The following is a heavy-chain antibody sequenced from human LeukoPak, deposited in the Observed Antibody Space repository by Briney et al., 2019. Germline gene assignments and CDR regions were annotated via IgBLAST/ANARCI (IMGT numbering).Heavy chain of an antibody. CDR3: ARRAGAYSHPYDY. J-gene: IGHJ4*02. D-gene: IGHD4/OR15-4a*01. CDR2: LYTGGTT. CDR1: GFSVNTY. Sequence: GGSLRLSCVASGFSVNTYMSWVRQAPGKGLEWVSVLYTGGTTYYADSVKGRFTISRDNSKNTLYLQMDSLRAEDTAVYYCARRAGAYSHPYDYWGQGTLVTVSS. V-gene: IGHV3-66*04.